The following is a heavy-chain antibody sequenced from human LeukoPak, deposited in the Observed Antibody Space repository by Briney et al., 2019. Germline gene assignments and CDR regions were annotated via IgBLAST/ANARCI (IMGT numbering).Heavy chain of an antibody. V-gene: IGHV4-59*01. J-gene: IGHJ5*02. CDR3: ARLQKYYDILTGYIPGSWFDP. CDR2: IYYSGST. D-gene: IGHD3-9*01. Sequence: PSETLSLTCTVSGGSISSYYWSWIRQPPGKGLEWIGYIYYSGSTNYNPSLKSRVTISVDTSKNQFSLKLSSVTAADTAVYYCARLQKYYDILTGYIPGSWFDPWGQGTLVTVSS. CDR1: GGSISSYY.